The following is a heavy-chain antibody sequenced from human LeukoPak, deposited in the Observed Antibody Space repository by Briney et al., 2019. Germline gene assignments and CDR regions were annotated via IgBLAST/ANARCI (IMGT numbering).Heavy chain of an antibody. CDR1: GFTFSSYE. Sequence: GGSLRLSCAASGFTFSSYEMNWVRQAPGKGLEWVSYIRTTGSYIYYADSVRGRFTISRDNVKNLLYLQMNSLRAEDTAVYYCARVQRGIAVALDYWGQGTLATVSS. CDR2: IRTTGSYI. J-gene: IGHJ4*02. V-gene: IGHV3-48*03. D-gene: IGHD6-19*01. CDR3: ARVQRGIAVALDY.